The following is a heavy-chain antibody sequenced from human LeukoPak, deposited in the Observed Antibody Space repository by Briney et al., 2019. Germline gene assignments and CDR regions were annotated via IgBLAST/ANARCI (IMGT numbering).Heavy chain of an antibody. D-gene: IGHD4-17*01. Sequence: GGSLRLACATSGFTFTDAWMTWVRQVPGKGLLWVSGNSDGRTTGYADSVKGRFTISRDNAKNTVDLQMNSLRAEDTAVYYCARGGYGAHMGWGQGTLVTVSS. CDR2: NSDGRTT. CDR3: ARGGYGAHMG. V-gene: IGHV3-74*01. J-gene: IGHJ4*02. CDR1: GFTFTDAW.